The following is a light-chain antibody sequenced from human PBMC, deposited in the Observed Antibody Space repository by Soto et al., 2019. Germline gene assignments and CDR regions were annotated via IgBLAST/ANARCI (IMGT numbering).Light chain of an antibody. V-gene: IGKV1D-12*01. CDR1: QGISSW. J-gene: IGKJ4*02. CDR3: HLANSRPLT. Sequence: DIQMTQSPSSVSASVGDRVTITCRAIQGISSWLAWYQQKPGKAPKLLIYAASILQSGVPSRFSGSVSWTDFTLTICSLQPEDFANDYWHLANSRPLTFGGVTKVEI. CDR2: AAS.